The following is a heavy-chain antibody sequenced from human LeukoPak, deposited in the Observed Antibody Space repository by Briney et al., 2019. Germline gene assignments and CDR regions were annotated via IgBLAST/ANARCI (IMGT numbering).Heavy chain of an antibody. D-gene: IGHD6-13*01. CDR3: ARDFRLIAAAGTYYYYGMDV. J-gene: IGHJ6*04. CDR2: ISYDGSNK. Sequence: PGGSLRLSCAASGFTFTKYGFDWVRQAPGKGLEWVAVISYDGSNKYYADSVKGRFTISRDNSKNTLYLQMNSLRAEDTAVYYCARDFRLIAAAGTYYYYGMDVWGKGTTVTVSS. V-gene: IGHV3-30*19. CDR1: GFTFTKYG.